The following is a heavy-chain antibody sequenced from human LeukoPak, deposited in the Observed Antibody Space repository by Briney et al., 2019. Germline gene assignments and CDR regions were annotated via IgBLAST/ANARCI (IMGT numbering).Heavy chain of an antibody. J-gene: IGHJ4*02. CDR3: AGYDFWSGYYKVY. CDR2: ISSSGSTI. V-gene: IGHV3-11*01. Sequence: GGSLRLSCAASGFTFSDYYMSWIRQAPGKGLEWVSYISSSGSTIYYADSVKGRFTISRDNAKNSLYLQMNSLRAEDTAVYYCAGYDFWSGYYKVYWGQGTLVTVSS. CDR1: GFTFSDYY. D-gene: IGHD3-3*01.